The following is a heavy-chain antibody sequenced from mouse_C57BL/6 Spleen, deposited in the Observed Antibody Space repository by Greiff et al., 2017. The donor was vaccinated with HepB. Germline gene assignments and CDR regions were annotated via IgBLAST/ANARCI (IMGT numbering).Heavy chain of an antibody. CDR3: TPMRWFHYAMDY. Sequence: VQLQQSGAELVRPGASVTLSCKASGYTFTDYEMHWVKQTPVHGLEWIGAIDPETGGTAYNQKFKGKAILTADKSSSTAYMELRSLTSEDSAVYYCTPMRWFHYAMDYWGQGTSVTVSS. CDR2: IDPETGGT. D-gene: IGHD2-3*01. J-gene: IGHJ4*01. CDR1: GYTFTDYE. V-gene: IGHV1-15*01.